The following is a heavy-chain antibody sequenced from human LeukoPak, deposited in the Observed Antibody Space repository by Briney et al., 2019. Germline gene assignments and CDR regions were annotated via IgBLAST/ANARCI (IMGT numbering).Heavy chain of an antibody. CDR3: AKMVGGDYYDSSGYYRNFDY. V-gene: IGHV3-30*18. Sequence: GGSLRLSCAASGFTFSSYGMHWVRQAPGKGLEWVAVISYDGSNKYYADSVKGRFTISRDNSKNTLYLQMNSLRAEDTAVYYCAKMVGGDYYDSSGYYRNFDYWGQGTLVTVSS. D-gene: IGHD3-22*01. CDR1: GFTFSSYG. J-gene: IGHJ4*02. CDR2: ISYDGSNK.